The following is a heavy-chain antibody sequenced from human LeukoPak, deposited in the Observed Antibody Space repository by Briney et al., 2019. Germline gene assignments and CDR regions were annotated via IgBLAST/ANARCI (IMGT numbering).Heavy chain of an antibody. D-gene: IGHD3-3*01. Sequence: KPSETLSLTCAVYGGSFSGYYWSWIRQPPGKGLEWIGSMYHSGSTYYNPPLKSRVTISEDTSKNQFSLKLRSVTAADTAVYYCARGRFLEWLFRPRRGYYYMDVWGKGTTVTVSS. J-gene: IGHJ6*03. CDR2: MYHSGST. CDR3: ARGRFLEWLFRPRRGYYYMDV. CDR1: GGSFSGYY. V-gene: IGHV4-34*01.